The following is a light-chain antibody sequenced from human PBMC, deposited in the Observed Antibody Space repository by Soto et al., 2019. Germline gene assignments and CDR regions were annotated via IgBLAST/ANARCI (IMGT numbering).Light chain of an antibody. Sequence: HYTKNGSVGDRNTIVCRASQTISSWLAWYQQKPGKAPKLLIHKASTLKSGVPSRFSGSGSGTEFTLTFRCLQPDDFASYSFPQYLLTRFGGGTKVDIK. V-gene: IGKV1-5*03. CDR1: QTISSW. CDR2: KAS. CDR3: PQYLLTR. J-gene: IGKJ4*01.